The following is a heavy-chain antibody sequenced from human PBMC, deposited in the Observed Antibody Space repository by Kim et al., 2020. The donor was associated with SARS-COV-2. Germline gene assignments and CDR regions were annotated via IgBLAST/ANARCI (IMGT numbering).Heavy chain of an antibody. D-gene: IGHD3-3*01. Sequence: SLKRRVTISVDTSKNQFSLKLSSVTAADTAVYYCARGITIFGVVTIVADVWGQGTTVTVSS. J-gene: IGHJ6*02. CDR3: ARGITIFGVVTIVADV. V-gene: IGHV4-31*02.